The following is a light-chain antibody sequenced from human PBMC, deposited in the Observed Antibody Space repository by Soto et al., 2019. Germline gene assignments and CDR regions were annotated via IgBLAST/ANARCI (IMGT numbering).Light chain of an antibody. V-gene: IGLV1-44*01. Sequence: QPVLTQPPSASGTPGQRVTISCSGSSSNIGSNTVNWYQQLPGTAPKVLIYSNNQRPSGVPDRFSGSKSGTSASLAISGLQSEDEADYYCAAWDDSLNGPLFGGGTKVTVL. J-gene: IGLJ2*01. CDR2: SNN. CDR3: AAWDDSLNGPL. CDR1: SSNIGSNT.